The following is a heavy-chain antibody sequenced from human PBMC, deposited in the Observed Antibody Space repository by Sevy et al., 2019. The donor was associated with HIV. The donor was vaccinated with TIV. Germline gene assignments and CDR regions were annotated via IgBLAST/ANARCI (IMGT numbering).Heavy chain of an antibody. CDR1: GYTFTSYG. CDR2: ISAYNGNT. CDR3: ARGGPYYDILTGLVWFDP. J-gene: IGHJ5*02. V-gene: IGHV1-18*01. Sequence: ASVKVSCKASGYTFTSYGISWVRQAPGQGLEWMGWISAYNGNTNYAQKLQGRVTMTTDTSTSTAYMELRSLRSDDTAVYYCARGGPYYDILTGLVWFDPRGQGTLVTVSS. D-gene: IGHD3-9*01.